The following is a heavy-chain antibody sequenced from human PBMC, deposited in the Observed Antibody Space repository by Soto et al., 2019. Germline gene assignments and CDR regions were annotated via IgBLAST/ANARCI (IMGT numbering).Heavy chain of an antibody. Sequence: PGGSLRLSCVGSGFTFSSYWMHWVRQAPGKGLVWVSRINSDGSSTSYADSVKGRFTISRDNAKNTLYLQMNSLRAEDTAVYYCAVAVAGPTAIGYWGQGTLVTVSS. CDR2: INSDGSST. J-gene: IGHJ4*02. V-gene: IGHV3-74*01. D-gene: IGHD6-19*01. CDR1: GFTFSSYW. CDR3: AVAVAGPTAIGY.